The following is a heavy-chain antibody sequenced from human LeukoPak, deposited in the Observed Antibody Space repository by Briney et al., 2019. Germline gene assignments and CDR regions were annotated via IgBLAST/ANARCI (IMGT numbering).Heavy chain of an antibody. CDR3: ATYSGVHHKTFDD. D-gene: IGHD1-26*01. V-gene: IGHV3-7*03. J-gene: IGHJ4*02. CDR2: IKQDESEK. CDR1: GFTLSRYW. Sequence: GGSLRLSCAASGFTLSRYWMSWVRQAPGEGPEWVANIKQDESEKDYADSVRGRFTISRDNAKNSLFLQMNSLRAEDTALYYCATYSGVHHKTFDDWGQGTLVTVSS.